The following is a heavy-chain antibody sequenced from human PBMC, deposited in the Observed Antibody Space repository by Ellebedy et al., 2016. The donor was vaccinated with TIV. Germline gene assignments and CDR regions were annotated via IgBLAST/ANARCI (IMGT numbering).Heavy chain of an antibody. J-gene: IGHJ4*02. CDR1: GYTFTSYY. V-gene: IGHV1-46*03. CDR3: ARVPAATDRIDY. D-gene: IGHD2-2*01. Sequence: ASVKVSXKASGYTFTSYYMHWVRQAPGQGLEWMGIINPSGGSTSYAQKFQGRVTMTRDTSTSTVYMELSSLRSEDTAVYYCARVPAATDRIDYWGQGTLVTVSS. CDR2: INPSGGST.